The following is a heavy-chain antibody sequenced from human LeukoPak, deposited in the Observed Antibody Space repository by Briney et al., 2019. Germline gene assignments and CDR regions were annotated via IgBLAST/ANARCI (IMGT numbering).Heavy chain of an antibody. V-gene: IGHV4-59*01. CDR3: ARENYDFWSGFDY. D-gene: IGHD3-3*01. J-gene: IGHJ4*02. CDR1: GGSISSYY. CDR2: IYYSGST. Sequence: PSETLSLTCTVSGGSISSYYWSWIRQPPGKGLEWIGYIYYSGSTNYNPSLKSRVTISVDTSKNQFSLKLSSVTAADTAVYYCARENYDFWSGFDYWGQGTLVTVSS.